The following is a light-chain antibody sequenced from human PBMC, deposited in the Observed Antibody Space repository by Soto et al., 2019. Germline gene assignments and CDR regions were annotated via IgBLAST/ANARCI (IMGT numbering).Light chain of an antibody. Sequence: DIQMTQSPSTLSASVGDRVTIACRASQSINAWLAWYQQKPGKAPKLLIYDVSTLATGIPARFSGSGSGTDFTLTISSLEPEDFAVYYCQQRSNWPPITFGQGTRLEIK. CDR2: DVS. CDR3: QQRSNWPPIT. J-gene: IGKJ5*01. CDR1: QSINAW. V-gene: IGKV1-5*01.